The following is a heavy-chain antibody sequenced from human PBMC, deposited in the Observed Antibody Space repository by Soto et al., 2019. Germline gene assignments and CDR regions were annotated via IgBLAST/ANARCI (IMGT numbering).Heavy chain of an antibody. J-gene: IGHJ4*02. CDR1: GFTFSSYA. D-gene: IGHD2-15*01. CDR2: ISYDGSNK. V-gene: IGHV3-30-3*01. Sequence: QVQLVESGGGVVQPGRSLRLSCAASGFTFSSYAMHWVRQAPGKGLEWVAVISYDGSNKYYADSVKGRFTISRDNSKNTLYLQMNSLRAEDTAVYYCARGEDTTQPDYWGQGTLVTVSS. CDR3: ARGEDTTQPDY.